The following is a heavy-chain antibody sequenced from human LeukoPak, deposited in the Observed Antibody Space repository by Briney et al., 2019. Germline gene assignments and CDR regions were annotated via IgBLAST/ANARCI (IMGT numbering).Heavy chain of an antibody. Sequence: PSETLSLTCAVYGGSFSGYYWSWIRQPAGKGLEWIGRIYTSGSTNYNPSLKSRVTISVDTSKNQFSLKLSSVTAADTAVYYCARDLIRDYYGSGISSIPGGFDPWGQGTLVTVSS. D-gene: IGHD3-10*01. J-gene: IGHJ5*02. CDR2: IYTSGST. V-gene: IGHV4-4*07. CDR1: GGSFSGYY. CDR3: ARDLIRDYYGSGISSIPGGFDP.